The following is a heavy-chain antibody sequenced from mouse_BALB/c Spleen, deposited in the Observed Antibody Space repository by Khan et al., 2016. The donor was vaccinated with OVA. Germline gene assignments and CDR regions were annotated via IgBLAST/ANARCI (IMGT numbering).Heavy chain of an antibody. J-gene: IGHJ2*01. CDR3: TRSYDSYYFDY. CDR2: IYPGNSDT. V-gene: IGHV1-5*01. CDR1: GYSFTSYW. Sequence: QLQQSGTVLVRPGASVKMSCKASGYSFTSYWMHWVKQRPGQGLEWIGAIYPGNSDTRYNQKFKGKATLTAVTSASTAYMELSSLTDEDSAVYYCTRSYDSYYFDYWGQGTTLTVSS. D-gene: IGHD2-4*01.